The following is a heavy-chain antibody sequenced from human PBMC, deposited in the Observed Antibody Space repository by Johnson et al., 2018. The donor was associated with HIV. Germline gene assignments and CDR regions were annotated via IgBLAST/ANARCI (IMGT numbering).Heavy chain of an antibody. D-gene: IGHD3-22*01. CDR3: AKDVGNYWPDSFDI. Sequence: QMLLVESGGGVVQPGRSLRLSCAASGFTFSSYGIHWVRQVPGTGLEWVAVISYDGSNKYYADSVQGRFTISRDKSENTLYLQMNSLRDEDTAVYYCAKDVGNYWPDSFDIWGQGTMVTVSS. CDR1: GFTFSSYG. V-gene: IGHV3-30*18. CDR2: ISYDGSNK. J-gene: IGHJ3*02.